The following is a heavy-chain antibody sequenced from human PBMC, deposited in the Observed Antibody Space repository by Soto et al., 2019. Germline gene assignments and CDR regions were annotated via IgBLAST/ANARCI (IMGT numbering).Heavy chain of an antibody. J-gene: IGHJ4*02. CDR2: ISYDGSNK. CDR1: GFTFSSYG. D-gene: IGHD6-19*01. V-gene: IGHV3-30*18. CDR3: AKGQGSGCAY. Sequence: LRLSCAASGFTFSSYGMHWVRQAPGKGLEWVAVISYDGSNKYYADSVKGRFTISRDNSKNTLYLQMNSLRAEDTAVYYCAKGQGSGCAYWGQGTLVTVSS.